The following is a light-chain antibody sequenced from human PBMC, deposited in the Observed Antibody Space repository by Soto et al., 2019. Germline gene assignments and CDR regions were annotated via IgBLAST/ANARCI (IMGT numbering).Light chain of an antibody. CDR1: SSDVVGYNY. V-gene: IGLV2-14*01. CDR2: DVS. Sequence: QSVLTQPASVSGSPGQSITISCTGTSSDVVGYNYVSWYQQHPGKAPKLMIYDVSNRPSGVSNRFSGSKSGNTASLTISGLQAEDEADYYCSSYTSSSILYVFGTGTKLTVL. CDR3: SSYTSSSILYV. J-gene: IGLJ1*01.